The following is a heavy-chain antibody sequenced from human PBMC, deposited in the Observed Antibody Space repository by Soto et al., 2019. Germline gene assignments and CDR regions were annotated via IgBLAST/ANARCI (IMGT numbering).Heavy chain of an antibody. CDR3: AKDSYYYDSRGKHDAFDI. CDR1: GFTFSSYW. D-gene: IGHD3-22*01. Sequence: GALRLSCAASGFTFSSYWMHWVRQAPGKGLVWVSRINSDGSGAYYADPVKGRFTISRDNAKNTVYLQMNSLRAEDTAVYYCAKDSYYYDSRGKHDAFDIWGQGTMVTVSS. CDR2: INSDGSGA. J-gene: IGHJ3*02. V-gene: IGHV3-74*01.